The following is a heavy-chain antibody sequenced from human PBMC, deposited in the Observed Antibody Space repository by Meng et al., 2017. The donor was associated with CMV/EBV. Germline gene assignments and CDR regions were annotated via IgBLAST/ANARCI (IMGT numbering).Heavy chain of an antibody. J-gene: IGHJ4*02. V-gene: IGHV4-30-4*08. CDR2: IYYSGST. D-gene: IGHD3-10*01. Sequence: LRLSCTVSGGSISSGDYYWSWIRQPPGKGLEWIGYIYYSGSTYYNPSLKSRVTISVDTSKNQFSLKLSSVTAADTAVYYCARSGVGVRWGQGTLVTVSS. CDR3: ARSGVGVR. CDR1: GGSISSGDYY.